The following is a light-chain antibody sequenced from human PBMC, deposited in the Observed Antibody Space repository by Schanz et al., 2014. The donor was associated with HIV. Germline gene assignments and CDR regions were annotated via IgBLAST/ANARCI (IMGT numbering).Light chain of an antibody. CDR1: QSVSSN. V-gene: IGKV3-15*01. CDR2: GAS. Sequence: EIVMTQSPATLSVSPGERATLSCRASQSVSSNLAWYQQKPGQAPRLLIYGASTRATGIPARFSGSGSGTDFTLTISRLEPEDFATYYCLHHNTYPRTFGQGTKVEIK. J-gene: IGKJ1*01. CDR3: LHHNTYPRT.